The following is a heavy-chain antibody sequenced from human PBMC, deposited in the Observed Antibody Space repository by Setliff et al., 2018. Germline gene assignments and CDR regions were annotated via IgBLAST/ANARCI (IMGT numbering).Heavy chain of an antibody. CDR1: GGTFSSYA. CDR3: ARGKPYGEEYFQH. J-gene: IGHJ1*01. Sequence: SVKVSCKASGGTFSSYAMSWVRQAPGQGLEWMGGIIPILGIANYAQKFQGRVTITADKSTSTACMELSSLRSEDTAVYYCARGKPYGEEYFQHWGQGTLVTVSS. D-gene: IGHD4-17*01. CDR2: IIPILGIA. V-gene: IGHV1-69*10.